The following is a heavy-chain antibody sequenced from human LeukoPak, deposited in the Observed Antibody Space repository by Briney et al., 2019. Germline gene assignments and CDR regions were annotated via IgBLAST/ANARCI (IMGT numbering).Heavy chain of an antibody. CDR3: ARGFDWFDP. CDR1: GYTFTSYG. CDR2: INPTGGST. J-gene: IGHJ5*02. V-gene: IGHV1-2*06. Sequence: ASVKVSCKASGYTFTSYGISWVRQAPGQGLGWMGLINPTGGSTGYAQKFQGRVTMTRDTSISTAYMELSRLRSDDTAVYYCARGFDWFDPWGQGTLVTVSS.